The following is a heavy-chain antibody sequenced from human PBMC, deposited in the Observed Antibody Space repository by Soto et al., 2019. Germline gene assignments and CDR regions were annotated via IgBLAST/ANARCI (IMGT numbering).Heavy chain of an antibody. CDR1: GGSISSSSYY. CDR2: IYYSGST. V-gene: IGHV4-39*01. Sequence: QLQLQESGPGLVKPSETLSLTCTVSGGSISSSSYYWGWIRQPPGKGLEWIGSIYYSGSTYYHPSLRGRFPVSAEQSQSQFSLRRSSVTAADTAGYYGASHRARGILWFGEFGRGQGTPVTVSS. J-gene: IGHJ4*02. CDR3: ASHRARGILWFGEFG. D-gene: IGHD3-10*01.